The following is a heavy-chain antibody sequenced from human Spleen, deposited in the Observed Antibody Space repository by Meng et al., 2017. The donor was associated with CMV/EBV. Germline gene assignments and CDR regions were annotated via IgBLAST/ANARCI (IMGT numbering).Heavy chain of an antibody. CDR2: IYWNDDK. V-gene: IGHV2-5*01. CDR3: AHNRVYDFWSGYYAVNWFDP. J-gene: IGHJ5*02. Sequence: TSGVGVGCIRQPPGKALEWLALIYWNDDKRYSPSLKSRLTITKDTSKHQVVLTMTNMDPVDTATYYCAHNRVYDFWSGYYAVNWFDPWGQGTLVTVSS. CDR1: TSGVG. D-gene: IGHD3-3*01.